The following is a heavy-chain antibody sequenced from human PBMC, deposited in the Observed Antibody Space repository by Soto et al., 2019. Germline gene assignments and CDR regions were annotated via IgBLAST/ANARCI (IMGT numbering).Heavy chain of an antibody. CDR2: ISWNSDTI. CDR1: GLTFNEYA. V-gene: IGHV3-9*01. D-gene: IGHD1-1*01. CDR3: AKDRPRRTSGYFFDY. J-gene: IGHJ4*02. Sequence: GGSRRLECGAAGLTFNEYAIHWERQAPGKGLEWVSGISWNSDTIGYVDSVRGRFTISRDNAKKSVYLQMNSLRAEDTALYYCAKDRPRRTSGYFFDYWGQGTPVTVSS.